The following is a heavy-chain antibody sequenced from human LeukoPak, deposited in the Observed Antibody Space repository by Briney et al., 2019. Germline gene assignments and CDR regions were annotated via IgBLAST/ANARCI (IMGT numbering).Heavy chain of an antibody. J-gene: IGHJ4*02. CDR2: IYSGGNT. CDR3: ARAHDSGYYYGFDY. Sequence: GGSLRLSCAASGFTVSRNYMIWVRQAPGKGLEWVSLIYSGGNTYYADSVKGRFTISRDSSKNPLYLKMNSLRAEDTAVYYCARAHDSGYYYGFDYWGQGTLVTVSS. V-gene: IGHV3-66*01. CDR1: GFTVSRNY. D-gene: IGHD3-22*01.